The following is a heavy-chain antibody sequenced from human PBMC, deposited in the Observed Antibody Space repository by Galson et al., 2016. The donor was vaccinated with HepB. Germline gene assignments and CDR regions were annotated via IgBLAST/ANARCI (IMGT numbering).Heavy chain of an antibody. D-gene: IGHD1/OR15-1a*01. CDR3: ARDRGWNNDDY. Sequence: SLRLSCAASGFTFSSYWMTWVRQAPGKGLEWVAYIKEDGSKTDYVDSVRGRFTISRDNAQNALYLQMNSLRAEDTAVYYCARDRGWNNDDYWGQGTLATVS. V-gene: IGHV3-7*03. J-gene: IGHJ4*02. CDR2: IKEDGSKT. CDR1: GFTFSSYW.